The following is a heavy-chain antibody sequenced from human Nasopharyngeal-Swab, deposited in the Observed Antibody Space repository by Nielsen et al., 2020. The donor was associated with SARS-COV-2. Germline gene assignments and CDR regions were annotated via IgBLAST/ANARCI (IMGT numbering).Heavy chain of an antibody. D-gene: IGHD1-26*01. V-gene: IGHV3-21*01. Sequence: GGSLRLSCAASGFTFSSYSMNWVRQAPGKGLEWVSSISSSSSYIYYADSVKGRFTISRDSAKNSLYLQMNSLRAEDTAVYYCARDRRGGSYSSFDYWGQGTLVTVSS. CDR3: ARDRRGGSYSSFDY. CDR1: GFTFSSYS. CDR2: ISSSSSYI. J-gene: IGHJ4*02.